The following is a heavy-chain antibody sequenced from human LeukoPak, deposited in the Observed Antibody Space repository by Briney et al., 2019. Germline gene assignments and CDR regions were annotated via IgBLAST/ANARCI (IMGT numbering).Heavy chain of an antibody. V-gene: IGHV3-23*01. CDR1: GFTFSSHA. CDR2: ISGSGGST. CDR3: AKERRGYSYANNWFDP. Sequence: PGGSLRLSCTPSGFTFSSHAMSWVRQAPGKGLEWVSGISGSGGSTYYADSVKGRFTISRDNSKNTLYLQMNSLRAEDTAVYYCAKERRGYSYANNWFDPWGQGTLVTVSS. D-gene: IGHD5-18*01. J-gene: IGHJ5*02.